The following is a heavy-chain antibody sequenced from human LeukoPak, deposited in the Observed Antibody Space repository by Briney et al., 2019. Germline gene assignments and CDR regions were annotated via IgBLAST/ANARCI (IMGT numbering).Heavy chain of an antibody. Sequence: SETLSLTCTVSGGSISSYYWSWIRQPPGKGLEWIGYIYYSGSTNYNPSLKSRVTISVDTSKNQFSLKLSSVTAADTAVYYCARDKYDPYYYYYYGMDVWGQGTTVTVSS. CDR1: GGSISSYY. J-gene: IGHJ6*02. D-gene: IGHD3-3*01. CDR3: ARDKYDPYYYYYYGMDV. V-gene: IGHV4-59*01. CDR2: IYYSGST.